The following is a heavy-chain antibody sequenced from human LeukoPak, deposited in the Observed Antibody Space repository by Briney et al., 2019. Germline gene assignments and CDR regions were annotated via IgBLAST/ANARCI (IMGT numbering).Heavy chain of an antibody. CDR2: ISYDGSNK. J-gene: IGHJ4*02. V-gene: IGHV3-30*01. Sequence: QPGGSLRLSCAASGFTFSSYAMHWVRQAPGKGLEWVAVISYDGSNKYYADSVKGRFTISRENYKNTLYLQMNSLRAEDTAVYYCARDLSMLSLDYWGQGTLVTVSS. CDR1: GFTFSSYA. D-gene: IGHD2-8*01. CDR3: ARDLSMLSLDY.